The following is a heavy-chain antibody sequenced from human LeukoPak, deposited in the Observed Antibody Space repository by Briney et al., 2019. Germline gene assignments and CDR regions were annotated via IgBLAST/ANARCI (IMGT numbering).Heavy chain of an antibody. CDR1: GFTFSNAW. V-gene: IGHV3-15*01. J-gene: IGHJ3*02. Sequence: GGSLRLSCAASGFTFSNAWMSWVRQAPGKGLEWVGRIKSKTDGGTTDYAAPVKGRFTISRDDSKNTLYLQMNSLKTEDTAVYYCTTPSIAAAAEGDPCAFDIWGQGTMVTVSS. CDR2: IKSKTDGGTT. CDR3: TTPSIAAAAEGDPCAFDI. D-gene: IGHD6-13*01.